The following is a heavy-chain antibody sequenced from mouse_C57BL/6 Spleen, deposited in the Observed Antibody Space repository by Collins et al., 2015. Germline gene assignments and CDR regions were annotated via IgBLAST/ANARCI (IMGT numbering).Heavy chain of an antibody. CDR2: IFPGSGNT. CDR1: GYTFTDYY. CDR3: ARPFITTAVGYFDY. V-gene: IGHV1-75*01. J-gene: IGHJ2*01. D-gene: IGHD1-1*01. Sequence: QVQLQQSGPELVKPGASVKISCKASGYTFTDYYINWVKQRPRQGLEWIGWIFPGSGNTYYNENFKGKATLTVDKSSSTAYMLLSSLTSEDSAVYFCARPFITTAVGYFDYWGQGTTLTVSS.